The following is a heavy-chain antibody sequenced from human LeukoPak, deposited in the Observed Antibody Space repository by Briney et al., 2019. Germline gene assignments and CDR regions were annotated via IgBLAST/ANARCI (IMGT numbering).Heavy chain of an antibody. V-gene: IGHV3-74*03. D-gene: IGHD3-10*01. Sequence: PGGSLRLSCAASKFTFSSYWMHWVRQAPGKGLVWVSNIISDGSSTTYADSVKGRFTISRDNAKNTLYLQMNSLRAEDTAVYYCAMVRDSPDWGQGTLVTVSS. CDR3: AMVRDSPD. CDR2: IISDGSST. CDR1: KFTFSSYW. J-gene: IGHJ4*02.